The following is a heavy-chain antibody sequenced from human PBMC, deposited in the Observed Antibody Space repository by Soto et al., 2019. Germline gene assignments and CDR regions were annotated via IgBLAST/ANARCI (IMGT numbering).Heavy chain of an antibody. J-gene: IGHJ6*02. V-gene: IGHV3-30-3*01. CDR3: ARGRGYSYGYDYYYYGMDV. D-gene: IGHD5-18*01. CDR1: GFTFSSYA. CDR2: ISYDGSNK. Sequence: QVQLVESGGGVVQPGRSLRLSCAASGFTFSSYAMHWVRQAPGKRLEWVAVISYDGSNKYYADSVKGRFTISRDNSKNTLYLQMNSLRAEDTAVYYCARGRGYSYGYDYYYYGMDVWGQGTTVTVSS.